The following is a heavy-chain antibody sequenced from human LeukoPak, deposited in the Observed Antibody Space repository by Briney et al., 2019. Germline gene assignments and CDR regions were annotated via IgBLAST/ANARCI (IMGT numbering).Heavy chain of an antibody. Sequence: SETLSLTCTVSGDSLSSYYWGWIRRSPGKGLEGMGSIYYGVSTYNNPSRRTRITISVDTSKNHFSLKLTSVTAADTAVYYCARHLMFRDSTYGPHLDYWGQGTLVTVSS. CDR1: GDSLSSYY. CDR2: IYYGVST. CDR3: ARHLMFRDSTYGPHLDY. J-gene: IGHJ4*02. V-gene: IGHV4-39*01. D-gene: IGHD3-10*01.